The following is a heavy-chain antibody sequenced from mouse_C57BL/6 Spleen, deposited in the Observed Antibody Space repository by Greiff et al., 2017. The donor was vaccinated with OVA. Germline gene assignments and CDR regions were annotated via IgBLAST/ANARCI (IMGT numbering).Heavy chain of an antibody. Sequence: EVQLQQSGPELVKPGASVKISCKASGYTFTDYYMNWVKQSHGKSLEWIGDINPNNGGTSYNQKFKGKATLTVDKSSSTAYMELRSLTSEDSAVYYCARGDYSVAYWGQGTLVTVSA. V-gene: IGHV1-26*01. CDR3: ARGDYSVAY. CDR2: INPNNGGT. J-gene: IGHJ3*01. CDR1: GYTFTDYY. D-gene: IGHD2-12*01.